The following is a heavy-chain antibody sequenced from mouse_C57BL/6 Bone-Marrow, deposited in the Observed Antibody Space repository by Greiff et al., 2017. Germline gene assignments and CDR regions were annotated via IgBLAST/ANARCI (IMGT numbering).Heavy chain of an antibody. CDR3: AREQLRLQLDY. D-gene: IGHD3-2*02. CDR1: GYAFSSSW. Sequence: QVTLKVSGPELVKPGASVKISCKASGYAFSSSWMNWVKQRPGKGLEWIGRIYPGDGDTNYNGKFKGKATLTADKSSSTAYMQLSSLTSEDSAVYFCAREQLRLQLDYWGQGTSVTVSS. J-gene: IGHJ4*01. CDR2: IYPGDGDT. V-gene: IGHV1-82*01.